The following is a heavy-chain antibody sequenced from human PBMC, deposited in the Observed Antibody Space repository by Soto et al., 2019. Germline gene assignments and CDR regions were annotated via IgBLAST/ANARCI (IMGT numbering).Heavy chain of an antibody. CDR2: ISGSGGST. CDR1: GFTFSSYW. D-gene: IGHD3-22*01. V-gene: IGHV3-23*01. Sequence: GGSLRLSCAASGFTFSSYWMHWVRQAPGKGLVWVSAISGSGGSTYYADSVKGRFTISRDNSKNTLYLQMNSLRAEDTAVYYCAPPVDMIVVVGDAFDIWGQGTMVTVSS. CDR3: APPVDMIVVVGDAFDI. J-gene: IGHJ3*02.